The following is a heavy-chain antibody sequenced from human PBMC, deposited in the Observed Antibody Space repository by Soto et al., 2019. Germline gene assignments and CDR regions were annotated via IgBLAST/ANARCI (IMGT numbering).Heavy chain of an antibody. V-gene: IGHV3-30*03. CDR1: GFTFSSYG. J-gene: IGHJ6*02. CDR2: ISYDGSNK. CDR3: ARDRGKTVTTVGYYYYYGMDV. D-gene: IGHD4-4*01. Sequence: QVQLVESGGGVVQPGRSLRLSCAASGFTFSSYGMHWVRQAPGKGLEWVAVISYDGSNKYYADSVKGRFTISRDNSKNTLYLQMNSLRAEDTAVYYCARDRGKTVTTVGYYYYYGMDVWGQGTTVTVSS.